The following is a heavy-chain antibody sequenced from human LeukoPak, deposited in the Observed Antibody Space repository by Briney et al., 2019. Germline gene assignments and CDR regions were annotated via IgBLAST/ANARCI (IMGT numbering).Heavy chain of an antibody. CDR1: GFTFSSYA. V-gene: IGHV3-23*01. J-gene: IGHJ4*02. Sequence: PGGSLRLSCAASGFTFSSYAMGWLRQAPGKGLEWVSAISENGGTTYYADSVKGRSTISRDNSKNTLSLQLNSLRAEDTAVYYCAKEGPTGTTKFDYWGQGTLVIVSS. D-gene: IGHD1-1*01. CDR3: AKEGPTGTTKFDY. CDR2: ISENGGTT.